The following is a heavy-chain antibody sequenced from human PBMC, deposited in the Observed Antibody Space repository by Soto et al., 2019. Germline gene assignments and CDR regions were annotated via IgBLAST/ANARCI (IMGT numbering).Heavy chain of an antibody. CDR3: ARGLGRLRYYYDSSGYPNWFDP. Sequence: QVQLQESGPGLVKPSETLSLTCTVSGGSISSYYWSWIRQPAGKGLEWIGRIYTSGSTNYNPSLKSRVTMSVDTSKNQFSLKLSSVTAADTAVYYCARGLGRLRYYYDSSGYPNWFDPWGQGTLVTVSS. J-gene: IGHJ5*02. CDR2: IYTSGST. CDR1: GGSISSYY. V-gene: IGHV4-4*07. D-gene: IGHD3-22*01.